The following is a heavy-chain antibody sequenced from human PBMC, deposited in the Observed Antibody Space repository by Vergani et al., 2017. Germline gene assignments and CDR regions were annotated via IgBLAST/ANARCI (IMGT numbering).Heavy chain of an antibody. CDR1: GFTFSSYS. D-gene: IGHD1-7*01. J-gene: IGHJ3*02. V-gene: IGHV3-21*01. CDR2: ISSSSSYI. CDR3: ARVGQGLELYDAFDI. Sequence: EVQLVESGGGLVKSGGPLRLFCAASGFTFSSYSMKWVRQAPGKGLEWVSSISSSSSYIYYADSVKGRFTISRDNTKNSLYLQMNSLRAEDTAVYYCARVGQGLELYDAFDIWSQGTMVTVSS.